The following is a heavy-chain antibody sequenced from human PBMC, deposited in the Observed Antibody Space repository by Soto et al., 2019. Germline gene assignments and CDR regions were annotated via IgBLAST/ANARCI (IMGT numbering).Heavy chain of an antibody. CDR2: IYYSGST. Sequence: SETLSLTCTVSGGSISSGGYYWIWIRQHPGKGLEWIGYIYYSGSTYYNPSLKSRVTISVDTSKNQFSLKLSSVTAADTAVYYCARGGRRSPGMDVWGQGTTVTVSS. CDR1: GGSISSGGYY. V-gene: IGHV4-31*03. J-gene: IGHJ6*02. CDR3: ARGGRRSPGMDV.